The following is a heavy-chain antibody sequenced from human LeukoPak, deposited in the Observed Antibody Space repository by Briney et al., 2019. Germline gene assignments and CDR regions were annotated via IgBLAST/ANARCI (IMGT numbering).Heavy chain of an antibody. Sequence: ASVKVSCKASGYTFTSYYMHWVRQAPGQGLEWMGIINPSGGSTSYAQKFQGRVTMTRDTSTGTVYMELSSLRSEDTAVYYCARDHLQGSYYDWGAFDIWGQGTMVTVSS. J-gene: IGHJ3*02. CDR2: INPSGGST. D-gene: IGHD1-26*01. CDR3: ARDHLQGSYYDWGAFDI. CDR1: GYTFTSYY. V-gene: IGHV1-46*03.